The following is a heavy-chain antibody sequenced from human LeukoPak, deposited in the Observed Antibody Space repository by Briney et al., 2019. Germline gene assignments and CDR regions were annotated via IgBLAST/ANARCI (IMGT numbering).Heavy chain of an antibody. CDR2: IRSKAYGGTT. J-gene: IGHJ5*02. D-gene: IGHD3-10*01. V-gene: IGHV3-49*04. CDR1: GFTFGDYA. CDR3: TREYGSGSYADWFDP. Sequence: PGGSLRLSCTASGFTFGDYAMSWVRQAPGKGLEWVGFIRSKAYGGTTEYAASVKGRFTISRDDSKSIAYLQMNSLKTEDTAVYYCTREYGSGSYADWFDPWGQGTLVTVSS.